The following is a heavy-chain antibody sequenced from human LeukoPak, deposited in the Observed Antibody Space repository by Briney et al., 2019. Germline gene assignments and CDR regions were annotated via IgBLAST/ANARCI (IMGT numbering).Heavy chain of an antibody. Sequence: GGSLRLSCAASGFTFSSYGMHWVRQAPGKGLEWVSVISYDGRDKHSADSVKGRFTISRDNSKNTLYLQMDSLRTDDTAMYYCARDQTSRAADYYFDYWGQGTLVTVSS. J-gene: IGHJ4*02. CDR2: ISYDGRDK. CDR3: ARDQTSRAADYYFDY. CDR1: GFTFSSYG. V-gene: IGHV3-30*19. D-gene: IGHD6-13*01.